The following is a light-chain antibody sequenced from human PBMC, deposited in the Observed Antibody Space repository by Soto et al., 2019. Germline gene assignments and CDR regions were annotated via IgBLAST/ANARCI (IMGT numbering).Light chain of an antibody. CDR2: RNN. CDR3: ASWDYSLSGYYV. J-gene: IGLJ1*01. Sequence: QSVLTQPPSASGTPGQRVTISCSGSSSNIGSNYVYWYQQLPGTAPKLLIYRNNQRPSGVPDRFSGSKSGTSASLAISGLQSEDEADYYCASWDYSLSGYYVFGTGTKVTVL. V-gene: IGLV1-47*01. CDR1: SSNIGSNY.